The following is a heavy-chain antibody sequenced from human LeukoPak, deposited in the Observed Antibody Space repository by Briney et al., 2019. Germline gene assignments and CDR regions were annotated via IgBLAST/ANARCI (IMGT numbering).Heavy chain of an antibody. CDR2: ISGYNGNT. V-gene: IGHV1-18*01. CDR3: ARGRYCSGDNCHNIYYYYMDV. Sequence: ASVKVSCKASGYSFSTYGISWVRQAPGQGLEWMGWISGYNGNTNYAQKLQGRVTMNTDTSTSTAYMEVRSLRSDDTAVYYCARGRYCSGDNCHNIYYYYMDVWGKGTTVTISS. J-gene: IGHJ6*03. D-gene: IGHD2-15*01. CDR1: GYSFSTYG.